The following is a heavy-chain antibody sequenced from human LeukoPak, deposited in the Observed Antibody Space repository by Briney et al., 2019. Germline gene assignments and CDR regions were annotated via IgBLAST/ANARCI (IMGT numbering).Heavy chain of an antibody. CDR2: ISSYNGNT. CDR1: GCTFTSYG. CDR3: ARDKVTIFGVVIAYFDY. J-gene: IGHJ4*02. D-gene: IGHD3-3*01. V-gene: IGHV1-18*01. Sequence: ASVKVSCKASGCTFTSYGISWGRRPPGGGREGRGGISSYNGNTNYAQKLQGRVTMTTDTSTSTAYMELRSLRSDDTAVYYCARDKVTIFGVVIAYFDYWGQGTLVTVSS.